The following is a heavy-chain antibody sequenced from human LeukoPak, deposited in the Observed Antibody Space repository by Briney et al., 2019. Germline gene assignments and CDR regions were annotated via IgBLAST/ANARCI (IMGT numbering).Heavy chain of an antibody. CDR2: ISGSGGST. Sequence: GGSLRLSCAASGFTFSSYAMSWVRQAPGKGLEWVSAISGSGGSTYYADSVKGRFTISRDNSKNTLYLQMNSLRAEDTAVYYCVKITLRYFDRLVGEGFDYWGQGTLVTVSS. CDR1: GFTFSSYA. CDR3: VKITLRYFDRLVGEGFDY. D-gene: IGHD3-9*01. J-gene: IGHJ4*02. V-gene: IGHV3-23*01.